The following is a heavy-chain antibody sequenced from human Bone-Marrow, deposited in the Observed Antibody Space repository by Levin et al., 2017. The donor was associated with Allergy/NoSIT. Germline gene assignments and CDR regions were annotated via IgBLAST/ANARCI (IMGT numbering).Heavy chain of an antibody. CDR1: GFSFSNAW. Sequence: RGESLKISCEASGFSFSNAWMSWVRQAPGKGLEWVGRIKTHSDGAATDYAAPVKGRFTISRDDSKNTWSLQMDSLKTEDTAVYYCATDRSAYSYGYGDGVDIWGQGTMVTVSS. J-gene: IGHJ3*02. D-gene: IGHD5-18*01. CDR2: IKTHSDGAAT. V-gene: IGHV3-15*01. CDR3: ATDRSAYSYGYGDGVDI.